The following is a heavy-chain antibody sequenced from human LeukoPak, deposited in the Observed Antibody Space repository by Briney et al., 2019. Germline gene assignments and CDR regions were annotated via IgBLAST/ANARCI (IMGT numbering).Heavy chain of an antibody. D-gene: IGHD1-7*01. V-gene: IGHV4-59*12. CDR3: ARDLGRNYYFDY. CDR1: GGSISSYY. J-gene: IGHJ4*02. CDR2: IYYSGST. Sequence: SETLSLTCTVSGGSISSYYWSWIRQPPGKGLEWIGYIYYSGSTNYNPSLKSRVTISVDTSKNQFSLKLSSVTAADTAVYYCARDLGRNYYFDYWGQGTLVTVSS.